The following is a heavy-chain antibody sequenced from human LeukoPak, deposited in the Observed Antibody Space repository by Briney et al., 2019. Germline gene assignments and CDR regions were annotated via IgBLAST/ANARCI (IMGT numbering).Heavy chain of an antibody. D-gene: IGHD1-14*01. V-gene: IGHV1-2*02. CDR2: MNPKSGDT. CDR1: GYTFTAFY. Sequence: ASVKVSCKASGYTFTAFYMNWVRQAPGQGLEGMGWMNPKSGDTNYAQKFQGRVTMTRDTFISTAYMEVSSLRSDDTAVYYCASGPWLGGFVVTGLFDYWGQGALVTVSS. CDR3: ASGPWLGGFVVTGLFDY. J-gene: IGHJ4*02.